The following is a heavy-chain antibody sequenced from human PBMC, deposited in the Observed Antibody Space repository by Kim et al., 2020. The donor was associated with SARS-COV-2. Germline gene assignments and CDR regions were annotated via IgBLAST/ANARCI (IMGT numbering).Heavy chain of an antibody. CDR3: ARGGRGSSPFGNYYGMDV. J-gene: IGHJ6*02. V-gene: IGHV4-34*01. D-gene: IGHD6-6*01. Sequence: KSRVTISVDTSKDPFSLKLSSVTAADTAVYYCARGGRGSSPFGNYYGMDVWGQGTTVTVSS.